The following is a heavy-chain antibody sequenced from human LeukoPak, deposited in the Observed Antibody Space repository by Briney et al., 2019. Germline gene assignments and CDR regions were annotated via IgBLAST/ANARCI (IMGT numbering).Heavy chain of an antibody. CDR1: GGSISSHD. J-gene: IGHJ4*02. CDR2: ISYSGST. CDR3: ARETISGTTGLDY. Sequence: SETLSLTRNVSGGSISSHDWSWIRQPPGKGLEGIGYISYSGSTKYNPSLKSRVTISADTSKNQVSLNLTSVTAADTAVYYCARETISGTTGLDYWGQGTLITVSS. D-gene: IGHD1-20*01. V-gene: IGHV4-59*11.